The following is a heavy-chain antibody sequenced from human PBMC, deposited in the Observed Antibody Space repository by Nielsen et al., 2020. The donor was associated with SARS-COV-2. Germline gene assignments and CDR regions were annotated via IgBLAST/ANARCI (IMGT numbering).Heavy chain of an antibody. CDR2: IYYSGST. CDR1: GGSIRSSTYY. V-gene: IGHV4-39*01. J-gene: IGHJ4*02. Sequence: SETQSLTCTVSGGSIRSSTYYWGWIRRPPGKGLDWIASIYYSGSTYYNPSLKSRVTISADTSKNQISLRLRSVTAADTATYYCAKMGENGWYSIDYWGQGALVSVSS. D-gene: IGHD6-19*01. CDR3: AKMGENGWYSIDY.